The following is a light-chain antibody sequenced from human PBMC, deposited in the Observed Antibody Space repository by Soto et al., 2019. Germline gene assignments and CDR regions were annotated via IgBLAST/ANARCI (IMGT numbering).Light chain of an antibody. CDR3: AAWDDSLNGVV. J-gene: IGLJ2*01. CDR1: SSNFGSKA. CDR2: NNS. Sequence: QSVLTQPPSASGTPGQRVTISCSGSSSNFGSKAVNWYQQLPGTAPKLLIYNNSQRPSGIPDRFSGSKSGTSASLAISGLQSDDEADYYCAAWDDSLNGVVFGGGTQLTVL. V-gene: IGLV1-44*01.